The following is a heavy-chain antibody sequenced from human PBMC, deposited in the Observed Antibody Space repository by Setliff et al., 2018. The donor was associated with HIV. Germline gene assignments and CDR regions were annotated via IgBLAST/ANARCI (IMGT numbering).Heavy chain of an antibody. V-gene: IGHV4-39*07. CDR1: GGSISGSSYY. Sequence: SETLSLTCTVSGGSISGSSYYWGWIRQTPGKGLEWIGSIYYSGTTYYNPSLRGRVTISLDRSKNQFSLKVDSATATDAAVYFCARATPSSGYPPSWYFDLWGRGTLVTVSS. CDR3: ARATPSSGYPPSWYFDL. D-gene: IGHD3-22*01. J-gene: IGHJ2*01. CDR2: IYYSGTT.